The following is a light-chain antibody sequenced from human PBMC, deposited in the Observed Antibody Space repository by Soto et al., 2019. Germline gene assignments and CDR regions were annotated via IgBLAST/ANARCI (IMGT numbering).Light chain of an antibody. V-gene: IGKV1-27*01. CDR2: AAS. J-gene: IGKJ3*01. CDR3: QKYSIVPV. CDR1: QDIRTF. Sequence: DIQMTQSPTSLSASVGDRVTITCRASQDIRTFVAWYQQKPGKAPKLLIYAASTLQSGVPSRFSGSGSGTDFTLTINSLQPDDVATYSCQKYSIVPVFGPGTKVEIK.